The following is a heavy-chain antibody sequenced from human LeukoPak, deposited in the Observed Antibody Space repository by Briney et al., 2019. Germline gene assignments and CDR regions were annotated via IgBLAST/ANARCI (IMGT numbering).Heavy chain of an antibody. J-gene: IGHJ4*02. CDR2: IHNDGIST. CDR3: ARDPRSGFDY. V-gene: IGHV3-74*01. D-gene: IGHD1-1*01. Sequence: GGSLRLSCAASGFTFSSYWTHWVRQAPGKGLVWVSRIHNDGISTTYADSVKGRFTISRDNAKNTLYLQMNSLRADDTAVYYCARDPRSGFDYWGQGSLVTVPS. CDR1: GFTFSSYW.